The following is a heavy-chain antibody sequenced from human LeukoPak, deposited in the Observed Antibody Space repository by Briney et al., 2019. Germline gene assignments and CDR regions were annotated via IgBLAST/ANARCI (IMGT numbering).Heavy chain of an antibody. Sequence: GGSLRLSCAASGFTFIGHNMNWVRQAPGKGLEWVSFVSISSGTIYYADSVKGRFRISRDNAKSSLDLEMNSLRAEDTAVYYCARAMSTFGGVRNYFDSWGQGTLVTASS. D-gene: IGHD3-16*01. CDR1: GFTFIGHN. CDR3: ARAMSTFGGVRNYFDS. CDR2: VSISSGTI. V-gene: IGHV3-48*04. J-gene: IGHJ4*02.